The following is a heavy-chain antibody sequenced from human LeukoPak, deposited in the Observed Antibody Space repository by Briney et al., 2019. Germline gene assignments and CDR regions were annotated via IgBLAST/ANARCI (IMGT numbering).Heavy chain of an antibody. J-gene: IGHJ3*02. CDR2: IIPIFGTA. V-gene: IGHV1-69*13. Sequence: SVKVSCKASGGTFSSYAISWVRQAPGQGLEWMGGIIPIFGTANYAQEFQGRVTITADESTSTAYMELRSLRSDDTAVYYCARDIVGYGDAFDIWGQGTMVTVSS. CDR3: ARDIVGYGDAFDI. CDR1: GGTFSSYA. D-gene: IGHD1-26*01.